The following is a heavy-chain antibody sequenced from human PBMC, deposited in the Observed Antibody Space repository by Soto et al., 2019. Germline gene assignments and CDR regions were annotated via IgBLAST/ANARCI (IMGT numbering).Heavy chain of an antibody. J-gene: IGHJ4*02. Sequence: QVQLVESGGGVVQPGRSLRLSCAASGFTFSSYGMHWVRQAPGKGLEWVAGIWYDGSNKYYADSVKGRFTISRDNSKNTLYLQMNSLRAEDSAVYYCARESIVGESPGYWGQGTLVTVSS. D-gene: IGHD1-26*01. CDR2: IWYDGSNK. CDR3: ARESIVGESPGY. V-gene: IGHV3-33*01. CDR1: GFTFSSYG.